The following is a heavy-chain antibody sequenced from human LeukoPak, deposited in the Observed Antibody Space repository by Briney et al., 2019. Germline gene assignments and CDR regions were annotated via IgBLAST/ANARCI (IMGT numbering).Heavy chain of an antibody. CDR2: IYYSGST. D-gene: IGHD5-18*01. J-gene: IGHJ4*02. V-gene: IGHV4-31*03. CDR3: ARAAMAPSLDY. CDR1: GGSISSGGYY. Sequence: SETLSLTCTVSGGSISSGGYYWSWIRQHPGKGLEWIGYIYYSGSTYYNPSLKSRVTISVDTSKNQFSLRLSSVTAADTAVYYCARAAMAPSLDYWGQGILVTVSS.